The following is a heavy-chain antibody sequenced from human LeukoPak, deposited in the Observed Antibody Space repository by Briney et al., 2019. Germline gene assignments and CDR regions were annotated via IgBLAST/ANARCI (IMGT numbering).Heavy chain of an antibody. D-gene: IGHD3-9*01. Sequence: GGSLRLSCAASGFTFSSYEMNWVRQAPGKGLEWVSYISSSGSTIYYADSVKGRSTISRDNAKNSLYLQMNSLRAEDTAVYYCARADILTGYYTPDYWGQGTLVTVSS. V-gene: IGHV3-48*03. CDR1: GFTFSSYE. J-gene: IGHJ4*02. CDR3: ARADILTGYYTPDY. CDR2: ISSSGSTI.